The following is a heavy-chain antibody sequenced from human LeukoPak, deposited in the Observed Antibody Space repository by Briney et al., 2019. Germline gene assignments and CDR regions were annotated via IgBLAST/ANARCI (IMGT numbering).Heavy chain of an antibody. V-gene: IGHV4-30-2*01. Sequence: SETLSLTCAVSGGSISSGGYSWSWIRQPPGKGLEWIGYIYHSGSTYYNPSLKSRVTISVDRSKNQFSLKLSSVTAADTAVYYCARAIAAAGPSDYWGQGTLVTVSS. D-gene: IGHD6-13*01. CDR2: IYHSGST. CDR1: GGSISSGGYS. CDR3: ARAIAAAGPSDY. J-gene: IGHJ4*02.